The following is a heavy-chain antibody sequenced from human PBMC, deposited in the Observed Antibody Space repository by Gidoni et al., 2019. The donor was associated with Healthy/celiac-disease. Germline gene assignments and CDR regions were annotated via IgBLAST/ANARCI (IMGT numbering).Heavy chain of an antibody. V-gene: IGHV1-18*04. J-gene: IGHJ4*02. CDR1: RYTFRSYG. CDR3: ARQPPYNWNDLYFDY. CDR2: ISAYNGNT. Sequence: QVQLVQSGAEVKTPEDSVMVSCKASRYTFRSYGISWVRQDPGQGLEWMGWISAYNGNTNYAQKLQGRVTMTTDTSTITAYMELRSLRDDDTAVYYCARQPPYNWNDLYFDYWGQGTLVTVSS. D-gene: IGHD1-1*01.